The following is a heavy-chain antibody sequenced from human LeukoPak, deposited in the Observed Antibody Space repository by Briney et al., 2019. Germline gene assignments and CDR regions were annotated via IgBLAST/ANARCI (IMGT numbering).Heavy chain of an antibody. D-gene: IGHD2-2*01. CDR2: IHYSGRT. CDR1: SRSIRTSNYY. CDR3: AIAGGDYCSDTTCYAGFDI. Sequence: SETLSLTCTVSSRSIRTSNYYWGWIRQPPGKGLEWIGNIHYSGRTYYNPSLKSRVTISVDTSKNQFSLRLSSVTAADTPVFYCAIAGGDYCSDTTCYAGFDIWGQGTKVIVSS. V-gene: IGHV4-39*01. J-gene: IGHJ3*02.